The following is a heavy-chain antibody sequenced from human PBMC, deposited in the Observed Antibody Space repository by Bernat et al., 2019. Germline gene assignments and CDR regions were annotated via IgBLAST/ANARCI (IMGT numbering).Heavy chain of an antibody. V-gene: IGHV3-30-3*01. CDR2: ISYDETNK. CDR1: GFTFSSYA. CDR3: AKGGDYSSSGFDY. D-gene: IGHD6-6*01. Sequence: QVQLVESGGGVVQPGRSLRLSCAASGFTFSSYAMHWVRQAPGKGLEWVATISYDETNKYYADSVKGRFTISRDNSKNTLSLLMNSLTAEDTAVYYCAKGGDYSSSGFDYWGQGTLATVSS. J-gene: IGHJ4*02.